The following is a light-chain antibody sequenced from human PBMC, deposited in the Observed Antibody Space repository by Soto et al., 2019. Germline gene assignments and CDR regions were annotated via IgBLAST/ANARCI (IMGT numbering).Light chain of an antibody. J-gene: IGKJ2*01. CDR3: QQYNNWPYT. V-gene: IGKV3-15*01. CDR2: ATS. Sequence: EIVMTQSPATLSVSPGERATLSCRASQSVSRNLAWYQQKPGQAPRLIIYATSTRATGIPARFSGSGSGTEFTLTISSLQSEYVAFYYRQQYNNWPYTFGQGTKLEIK. CDR1: QSVSRN.